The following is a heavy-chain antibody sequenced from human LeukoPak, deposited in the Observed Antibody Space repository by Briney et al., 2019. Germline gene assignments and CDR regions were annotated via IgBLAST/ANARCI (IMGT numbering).Heavy chain of an antibody. Sequence: GGSLRLSCAASGFTFSSYGMHWVRQAPGKGLEWVAVIWYDGSNKYYADSVKGRFTISRDNSKNTLYLQKNRLRAEDTGGYYCARVGGSSAEYFQHWGQGTLVTVSS. CDR1: GFTFSSYG. D-gene: IGHD3-16*01. V-gene: IGHV3-33*01. CDR2: IWYDGSNK. CDR3: ARVGGSSAEYFQH. J-gene: IGHJ1*01.